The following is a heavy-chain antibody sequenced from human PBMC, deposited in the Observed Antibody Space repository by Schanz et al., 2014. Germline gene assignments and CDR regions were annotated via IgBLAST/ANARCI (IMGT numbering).Heavy chain of an antibody. CDR1: GYTFTSYY. CDR2: INPSGGST. Sequence: QVQLVQSGAEVKKPGASVKVSCKASGYTFTSYYMHWVRQAPGQGLEWMGIINPSGGSTSYAQKFQGRVTMTRNTSITTAYLELSSLRSGDTAVYYCAKVDRTRYYAMDVWGQGTTVTVSS. J-gene: IGHJ6*02. CDR3: AKVDRTRYYAMDV. D-gene: IGHD3-9*01. V-gene: IGHV1-46*01.